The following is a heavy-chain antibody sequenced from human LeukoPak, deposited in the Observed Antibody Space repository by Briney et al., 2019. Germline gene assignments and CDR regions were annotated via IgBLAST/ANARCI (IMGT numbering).Heavy chain of an antibody. Sequence: GGSLRLSCAASGVIFSNYWMHWVRQAPGKGLVWVSRINRDGSSTSYADSVKGRFTISRDNAKNTLYLQMNSLRAEDTAVYYCARGGGYSYGSFDYWGQGALVTVSS. CDR3: ARGGGYSYGSFDY. D-gene: IGHD5-18*01. V-gene: IGHV3-74*01. J-gene: IGHJ4*02. CDR1: GVIFSNYW. CDR2: INRDGSST.